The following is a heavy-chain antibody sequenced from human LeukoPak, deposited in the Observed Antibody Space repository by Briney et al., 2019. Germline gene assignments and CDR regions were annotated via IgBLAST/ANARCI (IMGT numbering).Heavy chain of an antibody. CDR3: ATWGSGSYYNSDAFDI. CDR1: GGTFSSYA. V-gene: IGHV1-69*13. J-gene: IGHJ3*02. CDR2: IIPIFGTA. Sequence: ASVKVSCKASGGTFSSYAISWVRQAPGQGLEWMGGIIPIFGTANYAQKFQGRVTITADESTSTAYMELSSLRSEDTAVYYCATWGSGSYYNSDAFDIWGQGTMVTVSS. D-gene: IGHD3-10*01.